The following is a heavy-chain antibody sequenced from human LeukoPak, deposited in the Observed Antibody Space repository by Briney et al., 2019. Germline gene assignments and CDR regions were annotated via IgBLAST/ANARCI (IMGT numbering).Heavy chain of an antibody. J-gene: IGHJ3*02. Sequence: SVKVSCKASGGTFSSYSISWVRQAPGQGLEWMGGIIPIFGTANYAQRFQGRVTITADESTSTAYMELSSLRSEDTAVYYCASERTYDALDIWGQGTMVTVSS. CDR3: ASERTYDALDI. CDR1: GGTFSSYS. CDR2: IIPIFGTA. V-gene: IGHV1-69*13.